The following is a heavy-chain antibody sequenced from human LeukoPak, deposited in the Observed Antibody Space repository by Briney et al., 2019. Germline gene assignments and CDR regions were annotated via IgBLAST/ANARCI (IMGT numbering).Heavy chain of an antibody. Sequence: GGPLRLPCAASGFPFNNAWNSRGGQAPGKGPEWVGRIKSKTDGGTTDYAAPVKGRFSISRDDSKNTLYLQMNSLKTEDTAVYYCTTEEATEGQFDYWGQGTLVTVSS. J-gene: IGHJ4*02. CDR1: GFPFNNAW. CDR2: IKSKTDGGTT. D-gene: IGHD1-14*01. V-gene: IGHV3-15*01. CDR3: TTEEATEGQFDY.